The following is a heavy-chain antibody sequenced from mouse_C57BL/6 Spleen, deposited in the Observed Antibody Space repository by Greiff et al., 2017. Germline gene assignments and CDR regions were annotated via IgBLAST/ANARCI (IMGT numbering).Heavy chain of an antibody. CDR1: GFTFSSYA. Sequence: EVMLVESGGGLVKPGGSLKLSCAASGFTFSSYAMSWVRQTPEKRLEWVATISDGGSYTYYPDNVKGRFTISRDNAKNNLYLQMSHLKSEDTAMYSCARDLMGEGYYYAMDYWGQGTSVTVSS. CDR2: ISDGGSYT. V-gene: IGHV5-4*01. D-gene: IGHD4-1*01. CDR3: ARDLMGEGYYYAMDY. J-gene: IGHJ4*01.